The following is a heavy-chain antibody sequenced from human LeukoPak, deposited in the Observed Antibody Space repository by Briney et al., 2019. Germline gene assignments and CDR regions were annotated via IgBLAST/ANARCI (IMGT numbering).Heavy chain of an antibody. Sequence: PGGSLRLSCAASGYTFSNYAMSRVRQAPGKGLEWVSAITGSGGNTYYADSVKGRFTISRDNSKNTVFLQMNSLRAEDTAVYYCAKWGDYDVLTGYYVSDYWGQGTLVTVSS. CDR2: ITGSGGNT. CDR1: GYTFSNYA. J-gene: IGHJ4*02. CDR3: AKWGDYDVLTGYYVSDY. D-gene: IGHD3-9*01. V-gene: IGHV3-23*01.